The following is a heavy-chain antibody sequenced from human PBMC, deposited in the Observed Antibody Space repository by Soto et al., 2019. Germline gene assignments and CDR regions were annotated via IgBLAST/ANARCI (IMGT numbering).Heavy chain of an antibody. V-gene: IGHV3-53*01. Sequence: GGSLRLSCAASWFTVSSNYMSWVRQAPGKGLEWVSVLYSGGGTYYADSVTGRFTISRDNSKNTLYLQMNSLRAEDTAVYYCARGRPFDYWGQGTLVTVSS. CDR2: LYSGGGT. CDR1: WFTVSSNY. CDR3: ARGRPFDY. J-gene: IGHJ4*02.